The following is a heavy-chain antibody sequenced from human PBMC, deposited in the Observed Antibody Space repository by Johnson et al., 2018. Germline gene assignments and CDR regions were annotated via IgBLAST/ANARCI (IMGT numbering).Heavy chain of an antibody. D-gene: IGHD1-14*01. CDR2: ISSSSRYL. CDR3: ARASRNPYDYYYMDV. Sequence: VQLVQSGGGLVKPGGSLRLSCAASGFTFSSYSMNWVRQAPGKWLEWVSFISSSSRYLYYADSVKARFTITRDNAKNSLYLQMNSLRADDTAWYYCARASRNPYDYYYMDVWGKGTTVTVSS. J-gene: IGHJ6*03. CDR1: GFTFSSYS. V-gene: IGHV3-21*06.